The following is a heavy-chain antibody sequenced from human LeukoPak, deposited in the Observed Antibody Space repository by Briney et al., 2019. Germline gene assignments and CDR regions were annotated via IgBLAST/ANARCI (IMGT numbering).Heavy chain of an antibody. CDR1: GFTFSTYW. CDR3: VRGSSTWSPLGDY. D-gene: IGHD6-13*01. CDR2: ISPDGSTT. J-gene: IGHJ4*02. V-gene: IGHV3-74*01. Sequence: GRSLRLSCAASGFTFSTYWMHWVRQAPGQGPVWVSRISPDGSTTTYADSMRGRFSISRDNAKNTLYMQMNSLRVDDTAVYYCVRGSSTWSPLGDYWGQGTLVTVST.